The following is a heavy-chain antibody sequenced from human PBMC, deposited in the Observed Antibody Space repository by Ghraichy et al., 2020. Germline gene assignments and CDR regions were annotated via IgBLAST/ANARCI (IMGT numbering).Heavy chain of an antibody. CDR1: GGSISSSSYY. CDR2: IYYSGST. J-gene: IGHJ4*02. Sequence: SETLSLTCTVSGGSISSSSYYWGWIRQPPGKRLEWIGSIYYSGSTYYNPSLKSRVTISVDTSKNQFSLKLSSVTAADTAVYYCASQTYYYDSSGYFIWGQGTLVTVSS. CDR3: ASQTYYYDSSGYFI. D-gene: IGHD3-22*01. V-gene: IGHV4-39*01.